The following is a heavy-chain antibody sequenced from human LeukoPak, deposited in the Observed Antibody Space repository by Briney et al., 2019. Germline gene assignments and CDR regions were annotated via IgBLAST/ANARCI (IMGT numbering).Heavy chain of an antibody. CDR3: ARETVGGFNPGAY. CDR1: GGSISSGGYY. CDR2: IYYSGTT. J-gene: IGHJ4*02. Sequence: SQTLSLTCTVSGGSISSGGYYWSWIRQHPGKGLEWIAYIYYSGTTYYNPSLKSRVTISVDTSKNQFSLKLSSVTAADTAVYYCARETVGGFNPGAYWGQGTLVTVSS. V-gene: IGHV4-31*03. D-gene: IGHD1-14*01.